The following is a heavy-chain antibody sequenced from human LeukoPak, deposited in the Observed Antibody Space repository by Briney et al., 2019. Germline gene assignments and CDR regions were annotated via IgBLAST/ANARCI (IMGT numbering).Heavy chain of an antibody. CDR1: GGSISSGGYY. CDR2: IYTSGST. D-gene: IGHD6-13*01. CDR3: AGAEPRGIIWYPY. V-gene: IGHV4-61*02. Sequence: SQTLSLTCTVSGGSISSGGYYWSWIRQPAGKGLEWIGRIYTSGSTNYNPSLKSRVTMSVDTSKNQFSLKLSSVTAADTAVYYCAGAEPRGIIWYPYWGQGTLVTVSS. J-gene: IGHJ4*02.